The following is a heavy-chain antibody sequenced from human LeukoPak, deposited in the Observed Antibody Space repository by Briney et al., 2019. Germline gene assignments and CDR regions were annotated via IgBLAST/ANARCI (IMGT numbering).Heavy chain of an antibody. CDR1: GGSFSGYY. D-gene: IGHD5-12*01. CDR3: ARGRYSGYDPNYYMDV. Sequence: SETLSLTCAVYGGSFSGYYCSWIRQPPGKGLEWIGEINHSGSTNYNPSLKSRVTISVDTSKNQFSLKLSSVTAADTAVYYCARGRYSGYDPNYYMDVWGKGTTVTVSS. V-gene: IGHV4-34*01. CDR2: INHSGST. J-gene: IGHJ6*03.